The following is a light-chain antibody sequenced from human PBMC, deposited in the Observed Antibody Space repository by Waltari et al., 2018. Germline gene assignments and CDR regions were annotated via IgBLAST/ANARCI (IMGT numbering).Light chain of an antibody. V-gene: IGLV2-23*02. CDR3: CSYAGSGTLI. CDR1: SSDVGGSNY. Sequence: QSALTQPASVSGSPGQSIPISCPGTSSDVGGSNYVSWYQHHPGKAPKRMFYDVSKRPSGVSNRFSGSKSGNTASLTISGLQAEDEADYYCCSYAGSGTLIFGGGTKLTVL. J-gene: IGLJ2*01. CDR2: DVS.